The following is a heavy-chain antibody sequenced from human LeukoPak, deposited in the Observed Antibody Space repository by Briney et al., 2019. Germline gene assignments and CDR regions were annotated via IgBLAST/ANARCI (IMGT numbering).Heavy chain of an antibody. CDR1: GFTCGDYA. CDR3: TRDSTTLGYFDY. V-gene: IGHV3-49*03. J-gene: IGHJ4*02. Sequence: GGSLRLSCTASGFTCGDYAMSWFRQAPGKGLEWVGFIRSKAYGGTTEYAASVKGRFTISRDDSKSIAYLQMNSLKTEDTAVYYCTRDSTTLGYFDYWGQGTLVTVSS. D-gene: IGHD2/OR15-2a*01. CDR2: IRSKAYGGTT.